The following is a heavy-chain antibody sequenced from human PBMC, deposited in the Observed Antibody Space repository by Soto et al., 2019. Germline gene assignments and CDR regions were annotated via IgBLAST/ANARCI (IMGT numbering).Heavy chain of an antibody. Sequence: SSETLSLTCTVSGGSISSYYWSWIRQPPGKGLEWIGYIYYTGTTNYSPSLKSRVTISVDTSKNQFSLKLSSVTAADTAVYYCARHGGYSSSWYGHWFDLWGQGTLVTVSS. D-gene: IGHD6-13*01. CDR1: GGSISSYY. V-gene: IGHV4-59*08. CDR3: ARHGGYSSSWYGHWFDL. CDR2: IYYTGTT. J-gene: IGHJ5*02.